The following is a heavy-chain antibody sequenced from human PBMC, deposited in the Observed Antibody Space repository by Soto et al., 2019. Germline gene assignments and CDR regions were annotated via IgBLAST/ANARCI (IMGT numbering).Heavy chain of an antibody. CDR1: GYTFTSYD. Sequence: GASVKVSCKASGYTFTSYDINWVRQATGQGLEWMGWMNPSSGNTKYAQKFQGRVTITRDTSASTAYMELSSLRSEDTAVYYCARDSVVTSFSYYYGMDVWGQGTTVTVSS. J-gene: IGHJ6*02. CDR2: MNPSSGNT. V-gene: IGHV1-8*01. D-gene: IGHD3-16*01. CDR3: ARDSVVTSFSYYYGMDV.